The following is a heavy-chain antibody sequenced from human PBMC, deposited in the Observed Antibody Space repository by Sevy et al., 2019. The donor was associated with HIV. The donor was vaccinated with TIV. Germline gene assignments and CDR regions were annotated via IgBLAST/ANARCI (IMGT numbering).Heavy chain of an antibody. CDR1: GFTFRDYY. CDR2: ISSSSSYT. V-gene: IGHV3-11*06. CDR3: ARVVFGGWYYFDY. D-gene: IGHD6-19*01. Sequence: GGSLRLSCAASGFTFRDYYMSWIRQAPGKGLEWVSYISSSSSYTNYADSVKGRFTISRDNAKNSLYLQMNSLRAEDTAVYYCARVVFGGWYYFDYWGQGTLVTVSS. J-gene: IGHJ4*02.